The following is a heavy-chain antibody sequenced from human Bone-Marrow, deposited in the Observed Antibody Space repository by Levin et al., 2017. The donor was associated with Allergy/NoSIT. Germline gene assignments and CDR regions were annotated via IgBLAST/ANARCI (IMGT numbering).Heavy chain of an antibody. D-gene: IGHD3-22*01. V-gene: IGHV4-39*01. CDR3: ARHRYFYDSGGFSDAFDI. Sequence: SETLSLTCTVSGGSISSSSYYWGWIRQPPGKGLQWIGTIFHTGTTYYNPSLKSRVTISVDTSKNQFSLRLSSVSAADTAVYYCARHRYFYDSGGFSDAFDIWGQGTMVTVSS. CDR2: IFHTGTT. CDR1: GGSISSSSYY. J-gene: IGHJ3*02.